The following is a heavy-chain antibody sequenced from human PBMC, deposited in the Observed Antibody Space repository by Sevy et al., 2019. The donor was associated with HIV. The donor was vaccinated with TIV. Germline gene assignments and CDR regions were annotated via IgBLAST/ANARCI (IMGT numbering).Heavy chain of an antibody. D-gene: IGHD6-19*01. Sequence: GESLKISCKGSGYSFTNNWIVWVRQMPGKGLEWMGIIYPGDSDTRYSPSFKGQVTISADKSISTAYLQWSSLKASDTAMYYCARPTGGWYDYFDYWGQGTLVTVSS. J-gene: IGHJ4*02. CDR2: IYPGDSDT. V-gene: IGHV5-51*01. CDR1: GYSFTNNW. CDR3: ARPTGGWYDYFDY.